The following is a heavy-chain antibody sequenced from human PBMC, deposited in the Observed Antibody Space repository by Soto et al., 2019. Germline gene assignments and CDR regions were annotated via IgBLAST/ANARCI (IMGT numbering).Heavy chain of an antibody. CDR1: GDSIISSSYY. CDR2: IYYSGST. D-gene: IGHD1-26*01. Sequence: SETLSLTCTVSGDSIISSSYYWGWIRQPPGKGLEWIGSIYYSGSTYDNPSLKSRVTISVDTSKNQLSLKLTSVTAADTAVYYCATVLILGARGWFDPWGQGTLVTVSS. V-gene: IGHV4-39*01. CDR3: ATVLILGARGWFDP. J-gene: IGHJ5*02.